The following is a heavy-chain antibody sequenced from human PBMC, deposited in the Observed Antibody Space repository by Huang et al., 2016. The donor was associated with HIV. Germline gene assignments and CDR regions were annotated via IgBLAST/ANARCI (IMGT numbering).Heavy chain of an antibody. V-gene: IGHV4-39*02. Sequence: LQESGPGLVGPSETLSLTCAVSGDSINSNTFYWGWIRRPPGKALEWLGSIYYRWTTYYTPALKRRARIAVDAAKNRIFLQLRSVTAADTGVYYCARTGVAVSDDPEYFQHWGQGALVTIS. CDR3: ARTGVAVSDDPEYFQH. D-gene: IGHD3-3*01. CDR2: IYYRWTT. J-gene: IGHJ1*01. CDR1: GDSINSNTFY.